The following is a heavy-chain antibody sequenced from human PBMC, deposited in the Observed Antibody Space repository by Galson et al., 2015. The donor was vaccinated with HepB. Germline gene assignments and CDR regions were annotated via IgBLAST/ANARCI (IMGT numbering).Heavy chain of an antibody. Sequence: TLSLTCSVSGGSISSGNHYWSWIRQPAGKGLEWVGRIYTSGNTYYNPSFKSRVTISIDTSKNQFSLRLSSVTAADTAVYYCAREPWIRYCSDDVCSYPFDYWGQGTLVTVSS. CDR3: AREPWIRYCSDDVCSYPFDY. V-gene: IGHV4-61*02. CDR2: IYTSGNT. J-gene: IGHJ4*02. D-gene: IGHD2-8*01. CDR1: GGSISSGNHY.